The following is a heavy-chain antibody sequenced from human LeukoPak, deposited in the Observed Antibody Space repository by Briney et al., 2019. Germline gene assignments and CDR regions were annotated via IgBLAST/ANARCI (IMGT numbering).Heavy chain of an antibody. Sequence: GGSLRLSCAASGFSSSNYWMTWIRQAPGKGLEWVATIKGDGSDKRYVDSVKGRFTISRDDVKNPLYLQLNNLRAEDTAIYYCARAQWGYPFDVWGQGTRVTVSS. D-gene: IGHD5-18*01. CDR3: ARAQWGYPFDV. CDR2: IKGDGSDK. V-gene: IGHV3-7*03. CDR1: GFSSSNYW. J-gene: IGHJ3*01.